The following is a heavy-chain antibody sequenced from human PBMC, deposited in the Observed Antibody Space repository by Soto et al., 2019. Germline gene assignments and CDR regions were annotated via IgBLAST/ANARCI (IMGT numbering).Heavy chain of an antibody. CDR1: GGSISIGTDY. CDR2: IHYSGST. J-gene: IGHJ4*02. CDR3: ARDRDPIVGATYFDY. D-gene: IGHD1-26*01. Sequence: SETLSLTCTVSGGSISIGTDYWGWIRRAPGKGLEWIGNIHYSGSTYYNPSLKSRVTISVDTSKNQFSLKLSSVTAADTAVYYCARDRDPIVGATYFDYWGQGTLVTVSS. V-gene: IGHV4-39*02.